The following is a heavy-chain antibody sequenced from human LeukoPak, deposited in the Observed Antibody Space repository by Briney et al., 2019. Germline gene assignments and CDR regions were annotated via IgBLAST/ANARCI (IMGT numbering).Heavy chain of an antibody. CDR3: ASRSPPGETGYFDY. CDR1: GGSISSGGHY. Sequence: SETLSLTCTVSGGSISSGGHYWTWLRQLPGKGLEWIGYIYYSGSTYYNPSLKSRVTISVDTSKNQFSLKLHSVTAADTAVYYCASRSPPGETGYFDYWGQGTLVTVSS. V-gene: IGHV4-31*03. J-gene: IGHJ4*02. CDR2: IYYSGST. D-gene: IGHD2-21*01.